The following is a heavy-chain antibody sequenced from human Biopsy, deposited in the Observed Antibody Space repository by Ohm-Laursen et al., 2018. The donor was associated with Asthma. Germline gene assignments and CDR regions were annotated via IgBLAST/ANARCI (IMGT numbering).Heavy chain of an antibody. D-gene: IGHD6-19*01. CDR3: ARDSSGWYNWVGWFDP. CDR1: GFAVSRDY. CDR2: IYSGGTS. Sequence: SLRLSCSASGFAVSRDYMFWVRQAPGKGLEWVSVIYSGGTSHTADSVRGRFTISRDYSKNTLYLQMNSLRAEDTAVYYCARDSSGWYNWVGWFDPGGQGTLVTVSS. V-gene: IGHV3-53*01. J-gene: IGHJ5*02.